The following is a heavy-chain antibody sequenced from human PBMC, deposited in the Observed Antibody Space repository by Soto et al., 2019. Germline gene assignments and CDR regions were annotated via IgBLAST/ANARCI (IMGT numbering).Heavy chain of an antibody. CDR2: IYYSGST. V-gene: IGHV4-39*01. Sequence: SETLSLTCTVSGGSISSSSYYWGWIRQPPGKGLEWIGSIYYSGSTYYNPSLKSRVTISVDTSKNQFSLKLSSVTAADTAVYYCARHRDTAMVTYYYGMDVWGQGTTVTVYS. J-gene: IGHJ6*02. D-gene: IGHD5-18*01. CDR1: GGSISSSSYY. CDR3: ARHRDTAMVTYYYGMDV.